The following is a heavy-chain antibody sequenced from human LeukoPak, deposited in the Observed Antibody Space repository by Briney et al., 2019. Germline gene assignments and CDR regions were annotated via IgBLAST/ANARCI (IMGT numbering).Heavy chain of an antibody. CDR3: AKDEFVRLYYMDV. V-gene: IGHV3-64*01. D-gene: IGHD2/OR15-2a*01. Sequence: GGSLRLSCAASGFTFSSYAMHWVRQAPGKGLEYVSAISSNGGSTYYANSVKGRFTISRDNSKNTLYLQMNSLRAEDTAVYYCAKDEFVRLYYMDVWGKGTTVTISS. J-gene: IGHJ6*03. CDR2: ISSNGGST. CDR1: GFTFSSYA.